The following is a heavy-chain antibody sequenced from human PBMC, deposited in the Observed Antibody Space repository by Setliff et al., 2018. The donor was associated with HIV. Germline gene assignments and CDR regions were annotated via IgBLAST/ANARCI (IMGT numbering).Heavy chain of an antibody. CDR3: ARHASGDSVSPISYWFDP. D-gene: IGHD4-17*01. CDR1: GDSINSGTYY. V-gene: IGHV4-61*02. J-gene: IGHJ5*02. CDR2: LHLSGDT. Sequence: SETLSLTCTVSGDSINSGTYYWSWIRQPAGKGLEWIGRLHLSGDTNYNPSLKSRVTMSIDTSKNQFSLKLSSVTAADTAVYFCARHASGDSVSPISYWFDPWGQGTLVTVSS.